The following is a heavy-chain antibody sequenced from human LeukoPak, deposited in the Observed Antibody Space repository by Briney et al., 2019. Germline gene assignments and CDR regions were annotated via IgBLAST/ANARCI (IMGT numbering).Heavy chain of an antibody. D-gene: IGHD5-24*01. J-gene: IGHJ4*02. CDR2: ISSSSSYI. V-gene: IGHV3-21*01. Sequence: GGSLRLSCAASGLTFSSNNMNWVRQAPGKGLERVSFISSSSSYIYYADSVRGRFTISRDNAKNSLYLQMNSLRAEDTAVYYCARVRDGSHSPIDYWGQGTLVTVSS. CDR1: GLTFSSNN. CDR3: ARVRDGSHSPIDY.